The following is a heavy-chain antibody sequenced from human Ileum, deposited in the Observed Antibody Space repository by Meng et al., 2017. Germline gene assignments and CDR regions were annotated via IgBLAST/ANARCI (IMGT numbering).Heavy chain of an antibody. J-gene: IGHJ4*02. CDR2: INIDGTST. Sequence: GGSLRLSCAASGITLSTFWVQWVRQAPGKGLVWVSGINIDGTSTTYADSVKGRFTISRDNAKNTVYLQLNSVRAEDTAVYYCARPYCSGLFCYSPPDYWGQGTLVTVSS. CDR3: ARPYCSGLFCYSPPDY. V-gene: IGHV3-74*01. CDR1: GITLSTFW. D-gene: IGHD2-15*01.